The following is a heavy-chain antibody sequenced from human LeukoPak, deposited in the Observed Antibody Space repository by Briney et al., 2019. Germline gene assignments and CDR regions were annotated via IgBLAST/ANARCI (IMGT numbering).Heavy chain of an antibody. CDR2: IHYSGRT. Sequence: SETLSLTCTVSGGSISSSGYYWAWIRQPPGKGLEWIGSIHYSGRTYYNPSLKSRVTILVDTSRNQFSLKLSSVTAADTAVYYCARDPAAAAPRYYPFFDYWGRGTLVTVSS. CDR1: GGSISSSGYY. J-gene: IGHJ4*02. D-gene: IGHD6-13*01. V-gene: IGHV4-39*07. CDR3: ARDPAAAAPRYYPFFDY.